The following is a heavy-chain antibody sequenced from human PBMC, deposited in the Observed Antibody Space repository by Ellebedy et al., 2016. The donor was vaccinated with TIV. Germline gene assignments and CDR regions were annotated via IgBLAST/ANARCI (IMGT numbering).Heavy chain of an antibody. CDR1: GFAFAGYA. D-gene: IGHD4-17*01. CDR3: AKDRVMTTVTTSPAFYFDS. Sequence: GGSLRLXXAASGFAFAGYAMTWVRQAPGKGLEWVSAISGNGVTSYYADSVKGRFTISRDNSKNTLYLQMHSLRAEDTAVYFCAKDRVMTTVTTSPAFYFDSWGQGTLLTVSS. J-gene: IGHJ4*02. CDR2: ISGNGVTS. V-gene: IGHV3-23*01.